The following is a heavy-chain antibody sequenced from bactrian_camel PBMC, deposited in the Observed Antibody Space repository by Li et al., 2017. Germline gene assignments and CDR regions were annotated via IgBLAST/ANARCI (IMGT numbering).Heavy chain of an antibody. Sequence: VQLVESGGGSVQAGGSLRLSCAASGYTLSGFCMGWVRQAPGKGLEWVSSISNTGASTYYADSLRGRFTISRDNAKDTVSLEMNSLKPDDTAAYHCVRDVDSTDGIPDFAYWGQGTQVTVS. J-gene: IGHJ6*01. CDR1: GYTLSGFC. V-gene: IGHV3S35*01. CDR2: ISNTGAST. D-gene: IGHD1*01. CDR3: VRDVDSTDGIPDFAY.